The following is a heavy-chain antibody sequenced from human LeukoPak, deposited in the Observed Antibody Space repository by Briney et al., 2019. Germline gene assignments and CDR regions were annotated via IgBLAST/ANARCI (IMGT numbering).Heavy chain of an antibody. V-gene: IGHV4-59*11. CDR3: ARLVWLGESPGSWFDS. J-gene: IGHJ5*01. D-gene: IGHD3-10*01. CDR1: GGSITSHF. Sequence: SETLRLTCSGSGGSITSHFWSWIRQPPGKGLEWIGYIHYSGSTNYNPSLKSRVTISPDTSKNQLFLKLNSVTAADTAVYYCARLVWLGESPGSWFDSWGQGTLVTVSS. CDR2: IHYSGST.